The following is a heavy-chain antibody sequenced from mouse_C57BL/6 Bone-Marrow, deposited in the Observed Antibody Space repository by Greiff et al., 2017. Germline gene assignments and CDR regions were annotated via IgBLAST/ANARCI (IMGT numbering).Heavy chain of an antibody. D-gene: IGHD3-2*02. V-gene: IGHV14-4*01. CDR1: GFNIKDDY. J-gene: IGHJ3*01. CDR2: IDPENGAT. Sequence: VQLQQSGAELVRPGASVTLSCTASGFNIKDDYMHWVKQRPEQGLEWIGWIDPENGATEYASKFQGKATITADTSSNTAYLQLSSLTSEDTAVYYITPSVYWFAYWGQGTLVTVSA. CDR3: TPSVYWFAY.